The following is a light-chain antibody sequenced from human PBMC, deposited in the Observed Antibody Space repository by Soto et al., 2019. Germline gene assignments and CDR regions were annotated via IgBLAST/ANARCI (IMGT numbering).Light chain of an antibody. V-gene: IGKV3-20*01. CDR1: QSVTSSY. Sequence: EIVLTQSPGTLSLSPGERATLSCRASQSVTSSYLAWYQQKPGQAPRLVIYGASSRATGIPDRFSGSGSGTDFTLTISRLEPEDFAVYYCQQYSSSPQTFGQGTKLQIK. J-gene: IGKJ2*01. CDR3: QQYSSSPQT. CDR2: GAS.